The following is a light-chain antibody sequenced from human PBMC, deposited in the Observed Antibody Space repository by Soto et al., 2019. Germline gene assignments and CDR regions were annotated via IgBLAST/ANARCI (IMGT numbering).Light chain of an antibody. J-gene: IGKJ1*01. CDR1: QSVSNY. CDR3: QQRSNWPPTWT. Sequence: EIVLTQSPATLSLSPGERATLSCRASQSVSNYLAWYQQKPGQAPRLLIYDASNRATGIPARFSGSGSGTDFTLNISRLGPEDFAVYYCQQRSNWPPTWTFGQGTKVEIK. CDR2: DAS. V-gene: IGKV3-11*01.